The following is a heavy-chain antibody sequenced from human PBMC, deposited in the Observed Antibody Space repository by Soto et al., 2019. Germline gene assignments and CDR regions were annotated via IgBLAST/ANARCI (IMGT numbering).Heavy chain of an antibody. CDR3: ARIRKNCGGDCYALDY. Sequence: GHSVKIPEQGSGDIYSSYWICWVRQMTGKGLEWMGIMFLGGSDPRYSPSFQGRVNISADKSIRTAYLQWNSLEASDTAMYYCARIRKNCGGDCYALDYWGPGTLVTVSS. J-gene: IGHJ4*02. CDR2: MFLGGSDP. CDR1: GDIYSSYW. D-gene: IGHD2-21*02. V-gene: IGHV5-51*01.